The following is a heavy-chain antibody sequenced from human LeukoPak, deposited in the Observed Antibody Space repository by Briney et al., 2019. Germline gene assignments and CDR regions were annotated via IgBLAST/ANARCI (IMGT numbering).Heavy chain of an antibody. D-gene: IGHD3-22*01. V-gene: IGHV1-69*05. J-gene: IGHJ4*02. CDR2: IIPIFGTA. Sequence: ASLKASCKASRGTFSSYAISRVREAPGQGLKWMGGIIPIFGTANFAQKFQGRVTITTDESTTTAYNELRSLRSEDTAVYYCARSYDSSGYCYREEAYFDYWGQGTLVTVSS. CDR3: ARSYDSSGYCYREEAYFDY. CDR1: RGTFSSYA.